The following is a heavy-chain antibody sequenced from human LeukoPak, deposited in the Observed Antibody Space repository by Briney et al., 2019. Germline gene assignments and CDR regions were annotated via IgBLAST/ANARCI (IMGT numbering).Heavy chain of an antibody. CDR2: INHSGST. CDR1: GGSFSGYY. D-gene: IGHD5-24*01. Sequence: KPSETLSLTCAVYGGSFSGYYWSWIRQPPGKGLEWIGEINHSGSTNYNPSLKSRVTISVDTSKNQFSLKLSSVTAADTAVYYCARGGWLQSFDYWGQGTLVTVSS. CDR3: ARGGWLQSFDY. J-gene: IGHJ4*02. V-gene: IGHV4-34*01.